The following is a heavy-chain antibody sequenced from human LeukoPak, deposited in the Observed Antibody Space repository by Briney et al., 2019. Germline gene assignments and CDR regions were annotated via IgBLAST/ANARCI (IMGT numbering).Heavy chain of an antibody. J-gene: IGHJ4*02. V-gene: IGHV1-18*01. D-gene: IGHD5/OR15-5a*01. Sequence: EASVKVSCKASGYNLTNYAINWVRQAPGQGLEWMGWISAYIGNPVHAQKFQGRLTMTTDTSTSTAYMELESLGSDDTAVYYCARELRTPVSIYYFDSWGQGTLVTVSS. CDR3: ARELRTPVSIYYFDS. CDR2: ISAYIGNP. CDR1: GYNLTNYA.